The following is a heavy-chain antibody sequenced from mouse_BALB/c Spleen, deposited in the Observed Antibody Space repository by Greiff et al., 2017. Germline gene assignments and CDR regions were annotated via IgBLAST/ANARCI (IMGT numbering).Heavy chain of an antibody. D-gene: IGHD2-1*01. J-gene: IGHJ4*01. V-gene: IGHV1S34*01. CDR3: ARGTLGNYGYAMDY. Sequence: LVKTGASVKISCKASGYSFTGYYMHWVKQSHGKSLEWIGYISCYNGATSYNQKFKGKATFTVDTSSSTAYMQFNSLTSEDSAVYYCARGTLGNYGYAMDYWGQGTSVTVSS. CDR1: GYSFTGYY. CDR2: ISCYNGAT.